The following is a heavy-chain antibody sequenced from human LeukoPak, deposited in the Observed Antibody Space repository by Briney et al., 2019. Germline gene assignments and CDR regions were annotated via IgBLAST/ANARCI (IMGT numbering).Heavy chain of an antibody. CDR1: GYSITSGYY. D-gene: IGHD1-26*01. CDR2: IYHSGTT. CDR3: ARRSDLYNGTYLLDS. Sequence: NTSETLSLTCAVSGYSITSGYYWGWIRQPPGKGLEWIGSIYHSGTTYYNPSLKSRVTISVDSSKNQFSLRLTSVTAADTAVYHCARRSDLYNGTYLLDSWSQGTLVTVSS. V-gene: IGHV4-38-2*01. J-gene: IGHJ4*02.